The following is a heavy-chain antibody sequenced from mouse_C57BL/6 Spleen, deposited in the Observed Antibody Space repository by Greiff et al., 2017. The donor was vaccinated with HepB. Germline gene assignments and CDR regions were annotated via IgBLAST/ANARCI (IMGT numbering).Heavy chain of an antibody. CDR3: AICGEDGYEDAMDY. J-gene: IGHJ4*01. V-gene: IGHV1-47*01. Sequence: QVQLKQSGAELVKPGASVKMSCKASGYTFTTYPIEWMKQNHGKSLEWIGNFHPYNDDTKYNEKFKGKATLTVEKSSSTVYLELSRLTSDDSAVYYCAICGEDGYEDAMDYWGQGTSVTVSS. D-gene: IGHD2-2*01. CDR1: GYTFTTYP. CDR2: FHPYNDDT.